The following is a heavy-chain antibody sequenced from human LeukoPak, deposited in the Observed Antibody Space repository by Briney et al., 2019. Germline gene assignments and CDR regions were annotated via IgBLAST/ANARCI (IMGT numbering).Heavy chain of an antibody. Sequence: SETLSLTCTVSGASINGHFWSWIRQPPGKGLEWIGYVSDSGTTNYNPPLNSRLTMSVDTSKNQFSLQLTSVTAADTAVYYCARDSSDFFDRSGLNFLVYWGQGILVAVSS. CDR1: GASINGHF. V-gene: IGHV4-59*11. J-gene: IGHJ4*02. CDR2: VSDSGTT. D-gene: IGHD3-22*01. CDR3: ARDSSDFFDRSGLNFLVY.